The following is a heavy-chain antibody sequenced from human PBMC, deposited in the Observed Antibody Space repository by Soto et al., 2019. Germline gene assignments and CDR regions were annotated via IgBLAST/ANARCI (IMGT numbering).Heavy chain of an antibody. CDR3: ASSMYYDFWSGYSIFDY. D-gene: IGHD3-3*01. J-gene: IGHJ4*02. V-gene: IGHV3-23*01. CDR1: GFTFCIYA. CDR2: ISGSGGST. Sequence: GGSLRLSCAASGFTFCIYAMSLFRQAPGKGLEWVSAISGSGGSTYYADSVKGRFTISRDNSKNTLYLQMNSLRAEDTAVYYCASSMYYDFWSGYSIFDYWGQGTLVTVSS.